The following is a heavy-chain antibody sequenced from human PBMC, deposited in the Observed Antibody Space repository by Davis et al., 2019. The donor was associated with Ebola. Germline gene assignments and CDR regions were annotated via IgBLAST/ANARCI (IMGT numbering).Heavy chain of an antibody. CDR3: ARLPGSGNSMGFYYYSMDV. CDR2: ISFDGRDV. D-gene: IGHD3-22*01. Sequence: GGSLRLSCAASGFTFSNCALHWVRQAPGKGLEWLAFISFDGRDVFYADSVRGRLTISRDNSKNTLFLEMNSLTTDDTAIYYCARLPGSGNSMGFYYYSMDVWGDGTMVTVSS. CDR1: GFTFSNCA. V-gene: IGHV3-30*04. J-gene: IGHJ6*03.